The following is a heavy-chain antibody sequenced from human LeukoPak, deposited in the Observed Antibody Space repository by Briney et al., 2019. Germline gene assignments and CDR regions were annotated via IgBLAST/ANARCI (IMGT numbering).Heavy chain of an antibody. CDR3: AKDIQGSY. CDR2: VSSSGANT. Sequence: TGGSLRLSCAASGFSFNSAAMTWVRQAPGKGLEWVSLVSSSGANTYYADSVKGRLTISRDNSKNTVYLQMNSLRAEDTAIYYCAKDIQGSYWGQGTLVTVSS. V-gene: IGHV3-23*01. D-gene: IGHD2-21*01. CDR1: GFSFNSAA. J-gene: IGHJ4*02.